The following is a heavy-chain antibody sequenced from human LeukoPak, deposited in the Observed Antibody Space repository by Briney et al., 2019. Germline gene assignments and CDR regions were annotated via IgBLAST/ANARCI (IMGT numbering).Heavy chain of an antibody. CDR2: INSDGSST. J-gene: IGHJ4*01. D-gene: IGHD6-25*01. V-gene: IGHV3-74*01. CDR3: ARKPAPAD. Sequence: HSGGSLRLSCATSGFTFRIFWMHWVRQVPGKGLVWVSRINSDGSSTSYADSVKGRFTISRDNAKNTLYLQMNSLRDEDTAIYYCARKPAPADWGQGTLVTVSS. CDR1: GFTFRIFW.